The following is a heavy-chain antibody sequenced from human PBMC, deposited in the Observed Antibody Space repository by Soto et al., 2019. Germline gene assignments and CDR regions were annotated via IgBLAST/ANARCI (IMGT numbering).Heavy chain of an antibody. V-gene: IGHV3-23*01. CDR1: GFTFTSYA. CDR2: ISGSGGST. J-gene: IGHJ5*02. D-gene: IGHD1-7*01. CDR3: AKDQLTSITATTSLNQVDWFDP. Sequence: GGSLRLSCAASGFTFTSYAMSSVRHAPGKGLEWVSAISGSGGSTYYADSVKGRFTISRDNSKNTLYLQMNSLRAEDTAVYYCAKDQLTSITATTSLNQVDWFDPWGQGT.